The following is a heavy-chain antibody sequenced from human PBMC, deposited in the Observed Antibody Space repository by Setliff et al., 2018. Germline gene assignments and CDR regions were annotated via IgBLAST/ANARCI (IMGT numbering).Heavy chain of an antibody. CDR1: GYTFTNYG. J-gene: IGHJ4*02. Sequence: GASVKVSCKASGYTFTNYGISWLRQAPGQGLEWMGWISAYTGNTYSAQKFQGRLTMTTDTSTTTAYMELRSLRSDDTAVYYCSRLVRYCTRTSCQRASGDDYWGQGTLVTVSS. V-gene: IGHV1-18*01. D-gene: IGHD2-2*01. CDR3: SRLVRYCTRTSCQRASGDDY. CDR2: ISAYTGNT.